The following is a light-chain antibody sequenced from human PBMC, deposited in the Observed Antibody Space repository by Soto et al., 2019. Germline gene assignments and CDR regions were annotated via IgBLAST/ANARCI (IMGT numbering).Light chain of an antibody. CDR2: SNN. CDR1: SSNIGSNT. Sequence: QSVLPQPPSASGTPGQRVTISCSGSSSNIGSNTVNWYQQLPGTAPKLLIYSNNQRPSGVPDRFSGSKSGTSASLAISGLQAEDEAEYYGAAWDDSLNGVVFGGGTKLTVL. V-gene: IGLV1-44*01. J-gene: IGLJ2*01. CDR3: AAWDDSLNGVV.